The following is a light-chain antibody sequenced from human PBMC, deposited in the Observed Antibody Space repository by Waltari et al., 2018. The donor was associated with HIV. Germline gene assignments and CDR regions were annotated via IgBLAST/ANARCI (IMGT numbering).Light chain of an antibody. Sequence: VTISCTGTSSDVGGYNYVSWYQQHPGKAPKLMIYEVSKRPSGVPDRFSGSKSGNTASLTVSGLQAEDEADYYCSSYAGSNNLGVFGTGTKVTVL. CDR2: EVS. CDR3: SSYAGSNNLGV. V-gene: IGLV2-8*01. CDR1: SSDVGGYNY. J-gene: IGLJ1*01.